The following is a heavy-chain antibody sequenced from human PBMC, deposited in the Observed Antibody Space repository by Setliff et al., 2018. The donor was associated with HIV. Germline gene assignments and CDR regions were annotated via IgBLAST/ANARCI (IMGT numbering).Heavy chain of an antibody. V-gene: IGHV3-23*01. CDR3: AKGYYYNSGGGRVRAFDI. J-gene: IGHJ3*02. CDR1: GFTFNNYA. Sequence: PGGSLRLSCAGSGFTFNNYAMSWVRQAPGKGLEWVSTISGDGVDTYYADSVQGRFTISRDNSKNTLYLQMNSLRAEDTAVYHCAKGYYYNSGGGRVRAFDIWGQGTMVTVSS. D-gene: IGHD3-22*01. CDR2: ISGDGVDT.